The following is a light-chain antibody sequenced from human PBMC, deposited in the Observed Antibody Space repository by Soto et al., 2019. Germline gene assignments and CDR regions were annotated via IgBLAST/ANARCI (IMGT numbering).Light chain of an antibody. CDR2: GAS. J-gene: IGKJ4*01. CDR3: LQDDIYPFT. Sequence: AIQMTQSPSSLSASVGDRVTITCRASQGIGNDLGGYQQKPGKAPKLLIFGASILQSGVPSRFSGSVSGTDFTLTISSLQPEDFARYYWLQDDIYPFTCGGGTKVEIK. V-gene: IGKV1-6*01. CDR1: QGIGND.